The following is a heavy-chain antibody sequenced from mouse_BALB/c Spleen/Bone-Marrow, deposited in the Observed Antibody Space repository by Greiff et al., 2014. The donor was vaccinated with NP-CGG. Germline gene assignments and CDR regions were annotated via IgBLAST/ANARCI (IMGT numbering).Heavy chain of an antibody. CDR3: ANYYYGSHFDY. V-gene: IGHV14-3*02. D-gene: IGHD1-1*01. CDR2: IDPANGNT. Sequence: VHVKQSGAALVKPGASVKLSCTASGFNIKDTYMHWVKQRPEQGLEWIGRIDPANGNTKYDPKFQGKATITADTSSNTAYLQLSSLTSEGTAVYYCANYYYGSHFDYWGQGTTLTVSS. J-gene: IGHJ2*01. CDR1: GFNIKDTY.